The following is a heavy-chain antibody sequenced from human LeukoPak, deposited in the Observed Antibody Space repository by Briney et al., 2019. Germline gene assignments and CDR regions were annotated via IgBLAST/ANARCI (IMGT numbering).Heavy chain of an antibody. CDR3: AREYY. Sequence: GGSLRLSCAGSGFTFSSFWMSWVRQAPGKGLEWVANIKEDGSEKYYVDSVKGRFTISRDNAKNSLYLQMNSLRADHTAVYYWAREYYGGRGALVTVSS. CDR2: IKEDGSEK. CDR1: GFTFSSFW. V-gene: IGHV3-7*03. J-gene: IGHJ4*02.